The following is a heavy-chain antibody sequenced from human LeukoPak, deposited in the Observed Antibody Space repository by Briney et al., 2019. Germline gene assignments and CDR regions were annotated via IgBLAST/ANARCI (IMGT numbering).Heavy chain of an antibody. CDR3: AREYSSPLEFQHYFDL. V-gene: IGHV4-28*03. CDR2: IYYKGDT. D-gene: IGHD3-22*01. Sequence: SETLSLTCAVSGYSISSGYYWGWIRPPPGKGLEWIGYIYYKGDTSYNPSLHSRVTLSVDTSKSQFSLKLRSVTAADSAIYYCAREYSSPLEFQHYFDLWGQGIAVTVSS. J-gene: IGHJ4*02. CDR1: GYSISSGYY.